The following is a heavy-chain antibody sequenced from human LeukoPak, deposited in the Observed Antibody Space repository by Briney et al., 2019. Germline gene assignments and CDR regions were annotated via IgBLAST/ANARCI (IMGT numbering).Heavy chain of an antibody. CDR1: GFTFSRYW. Sequence: PGGSLRLSCAASGFTFSRYWMTWVRQAPGKGLEWVANIKQDGSEKYYVDSVKGRFTISRDNAKNSLYLQMNSLRAEDTAVYYCARDFTVTDGYYYYYMDVWGKGTTVTVSS. CDR2: IKQDGSEK. CDR3: ARDFTVTDGYYYYYMDV. D-gene: IGHD4-17*01. J-gene: IGHJ6*03. V-gene: IGHV3-7*01.